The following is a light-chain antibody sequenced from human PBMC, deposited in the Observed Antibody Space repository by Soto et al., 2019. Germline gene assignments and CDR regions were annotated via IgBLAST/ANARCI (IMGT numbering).Light chain of an antibody. J-gene: IGKJ2*01. CDR3: QQYGSSPPYT. Sequence: EVVLTQSPGTLSLSPGERATLSCRASENVSNNYLAWYQQKPGQAPRLLIFGSSDRAAGIPDRFSGSGSGTDFTLTISRLEPEDFPVYYCQQYGSSPPYTFGQGTKLEIK. CDR1: ENVSNNY. V-gene: IGKV3-20*01. CDR2: GSS.